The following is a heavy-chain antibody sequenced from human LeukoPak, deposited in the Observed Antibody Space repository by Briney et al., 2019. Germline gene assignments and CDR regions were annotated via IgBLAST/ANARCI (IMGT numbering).Heavy chain of an antibody. V-gene: IGHV4-59*08. Sequence: SETLSRTCTVSGASLSSYYWSWIRLSPGKGLEWIGSIYYSRVTNFNPSHKRRLAMSVDTSRNLFSLKLSSLTAADTAVYYCARREGSHYSVDIWGQGTTVTVSS. CDR2: IYYSRVT. CDR3: ARREGSHYSVDI. D-gene: IGHD2-21*01. J-gene: IGHJ6*02. CDR1: GASLSSYY.